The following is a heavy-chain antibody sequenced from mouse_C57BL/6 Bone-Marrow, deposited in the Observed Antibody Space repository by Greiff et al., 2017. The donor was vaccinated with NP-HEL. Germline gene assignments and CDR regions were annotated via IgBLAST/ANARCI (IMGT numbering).Heavy chain of an antibody. J-gene: IGHJ2*01. CDR3: ARRQVFDY. CDR2: IHPNSGST. V-gene: IGHV1-64*01. CDR1: GYTFTSYW. Sequence: QVQLKQPGAELVKPGASVKLSCKASGYTFTSYWRHWVKQRPGQGLEWIGMIHPNSGSTNYNEKFKSKATLTVDKSSSTAYMQLSSLTSEDSAVYYCARRQVFDYWGQGTTLKVSS. D-gene: IGHD6-1*01.